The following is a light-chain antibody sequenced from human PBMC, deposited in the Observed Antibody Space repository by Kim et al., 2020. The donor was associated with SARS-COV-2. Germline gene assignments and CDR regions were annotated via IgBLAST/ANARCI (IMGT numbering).Light chain of an antibody. Sequence: ASVGDRVTLACRASQGISSYLAWYQQKPRKAPKLLIYAASTLQSGVPSRFSGSGSGTDCTLTISSLQPEDFATYYCQQLNSYPHTFGQGTKLEI. CDR1: QGISSY. V-gene: IGKV1-9*01. CDR3: QQLNSYPHT. J-gene: IGKJ2*01. CDR2: AAS.